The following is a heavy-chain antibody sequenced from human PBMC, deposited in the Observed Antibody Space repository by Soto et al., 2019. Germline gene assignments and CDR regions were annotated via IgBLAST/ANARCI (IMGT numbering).Heavy chain of an antibody. V-gene: IGHV1-69*13. D-gene: IGHD3-10*01. CDR2: IIPIFGTA. CDR3: ARDRDYYGSGSASFDY. CDR1: GGTFGSYA. Sequence: SVKVSCKASGGTFGSYAISWVRQAPGQGLEWMGGIIPIFGTANYAQKFQGRVTITADESTSTAYMELSSLRSEDTAVYYCARDRDYYGSGSASFDYWGQGTLVTVSS. J-gene: IGHJ4*02.